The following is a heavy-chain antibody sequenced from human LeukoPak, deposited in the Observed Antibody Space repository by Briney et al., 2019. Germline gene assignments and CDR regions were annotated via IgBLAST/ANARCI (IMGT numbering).Heavy chain of an antibody. CDR2: IYYSGST. CDR3: ARSYDYSNYCDAFDI. V-gene: IGHV4-39*01. J-gene: IGHJ3*02. CDR1: GGSIGSSSYY. Sequence: SETLSLTCTVSGGSIGSSSYYWGWIRQPPGKGLEWIGSIYYSGSTYYNPSLKSRVTISVDTSKNQFSLKLSSVTAADTAVYYCARSYDYSNYCDAFDIWGQGTMVTVSS. D-gene: IGHD4-11*01.